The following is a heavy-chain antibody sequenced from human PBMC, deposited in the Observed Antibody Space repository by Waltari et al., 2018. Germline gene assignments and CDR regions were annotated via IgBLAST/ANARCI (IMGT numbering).Heavy chain of an antibody. V-gene: IGHV3-53*02. CDR3: ARGGGGNPKGNAFDI. Sequence: EVQLVETGGGLIQPGGSLRLSCAASGFTVSSNYMSWVRQAPGKGLGWVSVIYSGGSTYCADSVKGRFTISRDNSKNTLYLQMNSLRAEDTAVYYCARGGGGNPKGNAFDIWGQGTMVTVSS. D-gene: IGHD2-15*01. J-gene: IGHJ3*02. CDR1: GFTVSSNY. CDR2: IYSGGST.